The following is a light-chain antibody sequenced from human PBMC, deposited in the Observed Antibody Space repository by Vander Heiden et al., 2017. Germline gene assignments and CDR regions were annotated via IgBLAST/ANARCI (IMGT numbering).Light chain of an antibody. CDR3: QQYDSLPPMYT. J-gene: IGKJ2*01. V-gene: IGKV1-33*01. CDR2: DAS. Sequence: DIQMTQSPSSLSASVGDRVTITCQASQDISNYLNWYQQKPGKAPKLLIYDASNLETGVPSRFSGSRSGTDFTFTISSLQPEDIATYYCQQYDSLPPMYTFGPGTKMEIK. CDR1: QDISNY.